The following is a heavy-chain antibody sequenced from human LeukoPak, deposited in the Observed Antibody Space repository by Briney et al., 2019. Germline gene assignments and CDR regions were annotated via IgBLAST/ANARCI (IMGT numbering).Heavy chain of an antibody. J-gene: IGHJ4*02. D-gene: IGHD3-22*01. CDR2: MNPNSGNT. Sequence: VASVKVSCKASGYSFISYDINWVRQATGQGLEWMGWMNPNSGNTGYAQRFQGRVTMTRNTPISTAYMELSNLRSEDTAVYYCAIPRFHYNSSGYYPFDYWGQGSLVTVSS. CDR3: AIPRFHYNSSGYYPFDY. V-gene: IGHV1-8*01. CDR1: GYSFISYD.